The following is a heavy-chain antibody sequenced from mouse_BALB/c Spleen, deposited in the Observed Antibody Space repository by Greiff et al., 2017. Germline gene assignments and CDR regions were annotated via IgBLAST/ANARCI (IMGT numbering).Heavy chain of an antibody. J-gene: IGHJ3*01. CDR2: INPDSSTI. CDR1: GFDFSRYW. CDR3: ARVGYYGSSSWFAY. D-gene: IGHD1-1*01. V-gene: IGHV4-1*02. Sequence: VQLKESGGGLVQPGGSLKLSCAASGFDFSRYWMSWVRQAPGKGLEWIGEINPDSSTINYTPSLKDKFIISRDNAKNTLYLQMSKVRSEDTALYYCARVGYYGSSSWFAYWGQGTLVTVSA.